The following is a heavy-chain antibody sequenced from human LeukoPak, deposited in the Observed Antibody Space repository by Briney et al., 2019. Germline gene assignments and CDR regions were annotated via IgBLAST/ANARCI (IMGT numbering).Heavy chain of an antibody. CDR1: GFTFSSYE. CDR2: ISVSGSTT. Sequence: QSGGSLRLSCAASGFTFSSYEMNWVRQAPGKGLEWVSYISVSGSTTYYADSVKGRFTISRDNAKNSLYLQMNRLRDEDTAVYYCARDNAEQGQDYWGQGTLVTVSS. V-gene: IGHV3-48*03. D-gene: IGHD1/OR15-1a*01. J-gene: IGHJ4*02. CDR3: ARDNAEQGQDY.